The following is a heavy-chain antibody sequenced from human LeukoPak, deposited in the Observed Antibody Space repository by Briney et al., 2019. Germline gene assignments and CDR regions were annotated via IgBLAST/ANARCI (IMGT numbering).Heavy chain of an antibody. D-gene: IGHD3-10*01. CDR2: ISYDGRNK. V-gene: IGHV3-30*18. Sequence: SGGSLRLSCAASGFTFSTYGMHWVRQAPGKGLEWVAVISYDGRNKYYADSVKGTFTIYRDNSKNTLYLQLDSLRAEDTAVYYCAKSGAGILWFVELDCWGPGTLVTVAS. J-gene: IGHJ4*02. CDR3: AKSGAGILWFVELDC. CDR1: GFTFSTYG.